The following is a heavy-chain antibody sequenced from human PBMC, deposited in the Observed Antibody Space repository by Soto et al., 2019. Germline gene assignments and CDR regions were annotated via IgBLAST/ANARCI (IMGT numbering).Heavy chain of an antibody. V-gene: IGHV4-59*11. J-gene: IGHJ6*02. CDR2: IYYSGST. D-gene: IGHD3-22*01. Sequence: GTISNHCCSWIRQPTRKGLEWIGYIYYSGSTNYNPSLKSRVTISVDMSKNQFSLKLSSVTAADTAVYYCAREREREFGLDSSGYSYYYYGMDVWGQGTTVTVSS. CDR3: AREREREFGLDSSGYSYYYYGMDV. CDR1: GTISNHC.